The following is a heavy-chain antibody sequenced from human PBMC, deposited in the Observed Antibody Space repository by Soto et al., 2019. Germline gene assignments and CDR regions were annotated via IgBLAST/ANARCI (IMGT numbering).Heavy chain of an antibody. CDR3: AREFEQWLADY. CDR1: GFTFSSYG. CDR2: IWYDGSNK. J-gene: IGHJ4*02. Sequence: QVQLVESGGGVVQPGRSLRLSCAASGFTFSSYGMRWVRQAPGKGLEWVAVIWYDGSNKYYADSVKGRFTISRDNSKNTLYLQMNSLRAEDTAVYYCAREFEQWLADYWGQGTLVTVSS. V-gene: IGHV3-33*01. D-gene: IGHD6-19*01.